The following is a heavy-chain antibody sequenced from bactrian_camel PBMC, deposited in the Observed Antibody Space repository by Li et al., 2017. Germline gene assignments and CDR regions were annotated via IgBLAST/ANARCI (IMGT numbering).Heavy chain of an antibody. CDR2: IDAIGRTT. CDR3: IRNPDPWMVTPANRVERSDFGY. V-gene: IGHV3S40*01. Sequence: EVQLVESGGGSVQAGGSLRLSCTASGYASVRKCMGWFRQGSGKPREGVASIDAIGRTTFYADSVKGRFTISRDNAKNTVSLQMNNLTPEDTAVYYCIRNPDPWMVTPANRVERSDFGYRGQGTQVTVS. CDR1: GYASVRKC. D-gene: IGHD1*01. J-gene: IGHJ6*01.